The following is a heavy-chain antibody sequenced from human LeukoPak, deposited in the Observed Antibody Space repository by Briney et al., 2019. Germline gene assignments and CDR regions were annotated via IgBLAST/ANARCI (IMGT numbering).Heavy chain of an antibody. D-gene: IGHD5-18*01. V-gene: IGHV3-23*01. Sequence: SSETLSLTCAVSGGSISSSNWWSWARQAPGKGLEWVSAISGSGGSTYYADSVKGRFTISRDNSKNTLYLQMNSLRAEDTAVYYCTKGTIWLPFDYWGQGTLVTVSS. CDR2: ISGSGGST. CDR1: GGSISSSN. CDR3: TKGTIWLPFDY. J-gene: IGHJ4*02.